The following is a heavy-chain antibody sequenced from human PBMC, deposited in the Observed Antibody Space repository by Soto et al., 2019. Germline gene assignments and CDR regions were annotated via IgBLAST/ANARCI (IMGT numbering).Heavy chain of an antibody. J-gene: IGHJ4*02. D-gene: IGHD6-13*01. Sequence: GGSLRLSCAASGFTFSSYWMHWVRQAPGKGLVWVSRINSDGSSTSYADSVKGRFTISGENAKNTLYLQMNSLRAEVTAVYYCAREYSTSRYFDYWGQGTLVTVSS. V-gene: IGHV3-74*01. CDR2: INSDGSST. CDR3: AREYSTSRYFDY. CDR1: GFTFSSYW.